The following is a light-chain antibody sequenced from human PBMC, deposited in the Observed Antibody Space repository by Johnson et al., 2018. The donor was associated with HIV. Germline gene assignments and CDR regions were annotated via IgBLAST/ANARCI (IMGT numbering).Light chain of an antibody. Sequence: QSVLTQPPSVSAAQGQKVTISCSGSSFNIGNHYVSWFQQLPGTAPKLLIYDNNKRPSGIPDRFSGSKSGTSATLGITGLQTGDEADYYCGTWATSLSPGGVFGTGTKVSVL. CDR3: GTWATSLSPGGV. V-gene: IGLV1-51*01. CDR2: DNN. J-gene: IGLJ1*01. CDR1: SFNIGNHY.